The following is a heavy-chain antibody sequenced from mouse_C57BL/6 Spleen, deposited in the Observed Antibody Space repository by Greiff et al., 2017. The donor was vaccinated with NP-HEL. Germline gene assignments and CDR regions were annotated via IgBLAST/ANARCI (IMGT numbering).Heavy chain of an antibody. CDR1: GYTFTDYE. D-gene: IGHD1-1*01. Sequence: QVQLQQSGAELVRPGASVTLSCKASGYTFTDYEMHWVKQTPVHGLEWIGAIDPETGGTAYNQKFKGKAILTADKSSSTAYMELRSLTSEDSAVYYCTIYGSSYYWGQGTLVTVSA. CDR2: IDPETGGT. J-gene: IGHJ3*01. CDR3: TIYGSSYY. V-gene: IGHV1-15*01.